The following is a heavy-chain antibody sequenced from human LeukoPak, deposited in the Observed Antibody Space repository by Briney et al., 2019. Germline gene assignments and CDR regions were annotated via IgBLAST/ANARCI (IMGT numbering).Heavy chain of an antibody. V-gene: IGHV3-7*01. Sequence: GGSLRLSCAASGFTFSSYWMTWVRQAPGKGLEWVANIKQDGSEKYYVDPVKGRFTISRDSANNSLYLQLNSLRAEDTAVYYCARERGGFCSGTSCYKAFDIWGQGTMVTVSS. J-gene: IGHJ3*02. CDR3: ARERGGFCSGTSCYKAFDI. D-gene: IGHD2-2*02. CDR1: GFTFSSYW. CDR2: IKQDGSEK.